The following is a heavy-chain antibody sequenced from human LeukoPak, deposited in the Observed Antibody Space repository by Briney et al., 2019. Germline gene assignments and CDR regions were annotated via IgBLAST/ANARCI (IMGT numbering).Heavy chain of an antibody. CDR3: AREQSEYGGNPNYYYYYGMDV. CDR2: IIPIFGTA. V-gene: IGHV1-69*13. CDR1: GGTFSSYA. D-gene: IGHD4-23*01. J-gene: IGHJ6*02. Sequence: SVKVSCKASGGTFSSYAISWVRQAPGQGLEWMGGIIPIFGTANYAQKFQGRVTITADESTSTAYMELSSLRSEDTAVYYCAREQSEYGGNPNYYYYYGMDVWGQGTTVTVSS.